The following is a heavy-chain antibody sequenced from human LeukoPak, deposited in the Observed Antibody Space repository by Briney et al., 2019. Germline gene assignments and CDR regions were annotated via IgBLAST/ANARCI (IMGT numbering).Heavy chain of an antibody. CDR3: AKGVVAAYFDY. Sequence: GGSLRLSCAASGFTFDDYAMHWVRQAPGKGLEWVSGISWNSGSIGYADSVKGRFTISRGNAKNSLYLQMNSLRAEDTALYYCAKGVVAAYFDYWGQGTLVTVSS. CDR1: GFTFDDYA. J-gene: IGHJ4*02. CDR2: ISWNSGSI. D-gene: IGHD2-15*01. V-gene: IGHV3-9*01.